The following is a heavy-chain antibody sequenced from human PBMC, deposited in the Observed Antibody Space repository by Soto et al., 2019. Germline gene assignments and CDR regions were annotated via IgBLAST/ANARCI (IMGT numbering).Heavy chain of an antibody. J-gene: IGHJ3*02. CDR2: IYSSGST. Sequence: GGSLRLSCAVSGFTVRSNYMSWVRQAPGKGLVWVSLIYSSGSTFYADSVKGRFTISRDNSKNTVYLQMNSVRAEDTAIYYCARDSDWNGFDIWGQGTMVTVSS. CDR3: ARDSDWNGFDI. V-gene: IGHV3-66*01. D-gene: IGHD2-21*01. CDR1: GFTVRSNY.